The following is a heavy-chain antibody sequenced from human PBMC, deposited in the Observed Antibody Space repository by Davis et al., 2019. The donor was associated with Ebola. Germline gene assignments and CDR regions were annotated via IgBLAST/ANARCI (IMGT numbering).Heavy chain of an antibody. CDR2: IYYSGST. CDR3: ARDGVDTAMPRYYYMDV. D-gene: IGHD5-18*01. V-gene: IGHV4-31*03. J-gene: IGHJ6*03. CDR1: GGSISSGGYY. Sequence: PSETLSLTCTVSGGSISSGGYYWSWIRQHPGKGLEWIGYIYYSGSTYYNPSLKSRVTISVDTSKNQFSLKLSSVTAADTAVYYCARDGVDTAMPRYYYMDVWGKGTTVTVSS.